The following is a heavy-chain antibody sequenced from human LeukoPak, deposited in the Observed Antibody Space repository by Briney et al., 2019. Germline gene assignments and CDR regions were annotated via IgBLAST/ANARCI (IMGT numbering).Heavy chain of an antibody. Sequence: SQTLSLTCAISGDRFSTNGFAWGWIRQSPSRGLECLGRTYYRSKWNNDYAVSVKSRITINPDTSKNQFSLQLNSVTPEDTAVYYCARASLQSVYFDCWGQGTLVTVSS. CDR1: GDRFSTNGFA. CDR3: ARASLQSVYFDC. J-gene: IGHJ4*02. V-gene: IGHV6-1*01. CDR2: TYYRSKWNN.